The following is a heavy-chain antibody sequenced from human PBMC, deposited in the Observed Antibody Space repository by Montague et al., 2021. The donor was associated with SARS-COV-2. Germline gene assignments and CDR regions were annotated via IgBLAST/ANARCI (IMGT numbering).Heavy chain of an antibody. CDR2: FYSVGST. D-gene: IGHD1-14*01. V-gene: IGHV4-59*02. CDR3: ARETMTADASDI. Sequence: SETLSLTCTVSGASVGSSDWSWIRQSPGKGLEWIGYFYSVGSTDYNPSLRSRATISRDTSKNQFSLKVRSVTAADTAVYYCARETMTADASDIWGQGTMVTVSS. CDR1: GASVGSSD. J-gene: IGHJ3*02.